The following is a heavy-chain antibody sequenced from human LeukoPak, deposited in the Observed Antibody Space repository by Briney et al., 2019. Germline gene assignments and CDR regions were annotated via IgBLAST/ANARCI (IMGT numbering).Heavy chain of an antibody. CDR1: GFPFSSYA. D-gene: IGHD5-18*01. J-gene: IGHJ6*02. V-gene: IGHV3-30-3*01. CDR3: ASASYDYYYGMDV. CDR2: ISYDGSNK. Sequence: GSLSLSCAASGFPFSSYAMHWVRQAPGKGLEWVAVISYDGSNKYYADSVKGRFTISRDNSKNTLYLQMNSLRAEDTAVYYCASASYDYYYGMDVWGQGTTVTVSS.